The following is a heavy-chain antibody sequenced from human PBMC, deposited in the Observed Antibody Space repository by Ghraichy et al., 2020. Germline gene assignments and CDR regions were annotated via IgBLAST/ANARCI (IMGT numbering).Heavy chain of an antibody. J-gene: IGHJ4*02. Sequence: GGSLRLSCAASGFTFSDYGMHWVRQAPGKGLEWVAVIWYDGSTKFSADSVKGRFTISRDNSKNTRYLQMNSLRVEDTAVYYCARDGAYNYGQYYFDFWGQGTLVTVSS. CDR1: GFTFSDYG. D-gene: IGHD5-18*01. CDR2: IWYDGSTK. V-gene: IGHV3-33*01. CDR3: ARDGAYNYGQYYFDF.